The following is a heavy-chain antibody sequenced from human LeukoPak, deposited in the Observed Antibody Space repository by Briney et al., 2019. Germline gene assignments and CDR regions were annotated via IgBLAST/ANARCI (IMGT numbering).Heavy chain of an antibody. CDR3: ARALRISPWLDLDY. J-gene: IGHJ4*02. Sequence: SVKVSCKASGGTFSSYAISWVRQAPGQGLEWMGRIIPILGIANYAQKFQGRVTITADKSTSTAYMELSSLRSEDTAVYYCARALRISPWLDLDYWGQGTLVTVSS. V-gene: IGHV1-69*04. CDR2: IIPILGIA. D-gene: IGHD2-15*01. CDR1: GGTFSSYA.